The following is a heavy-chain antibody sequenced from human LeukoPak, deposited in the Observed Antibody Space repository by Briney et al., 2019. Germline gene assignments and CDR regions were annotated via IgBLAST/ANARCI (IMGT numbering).Heavy chain of an antibody. CDR3: AKPEGYCSSTSCPPVTGIPPYY. J-gene: IGHJ4*02. D-gene: IGHD2-2*01. CDR2: ISGSGGST. Sequence: GGSLRLSCAASGFTFSSYAMSWVRQAPGKGLEWISAISGSGGSTYYADSVKGRFTISRDNSKNTLYLQMNSLRAEDTAVYYCAKPEGYCSSTSCPPVTGIPPYYWGQGTLVTVSS. V-gene: IGHV3-23*01. CDR1: GFTFSSYA.